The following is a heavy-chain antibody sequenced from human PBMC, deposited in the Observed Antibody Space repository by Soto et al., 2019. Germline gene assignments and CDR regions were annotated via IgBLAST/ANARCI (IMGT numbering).Heavy chain of an antibody. J-gene: IGHJ5*02. CDR1: GFILSDCA. Sequence: GGSLRLSCATSGFILSDCAMNWVRQAPWKGLEWVSYISSRSSVIDYADSVKGRFTVSRDSARNSLYLKMNSLRAEDTAVYYCARGRCSDTTCYDPWFAPWGQGILVTVSS. V-gene: IGHV3-48*01. CDR3: ARGRCSDTTCYDPWFAP. CDR2: ISSRSSVI. D-gene: IGHD2-2*01.